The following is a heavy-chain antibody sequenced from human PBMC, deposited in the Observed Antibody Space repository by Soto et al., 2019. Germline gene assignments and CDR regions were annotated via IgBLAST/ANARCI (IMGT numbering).Heavy chain of an antibody. CDR3: ARGGGYSYGYIDY. V-gene: IGHV3-74*01. Sequence: EVQLVESGGGLVQPGGSLRLSCAASGFTFSSYWMHWVRQAPGKGLVWVSRINSDGSSTSYADSVKGRFTISRDNAKNTVYLQMNSLRAEDTAVYYCARGGGYSYGYIDYWGQGTLVTVSS. D-gene: IGHD5-18*01. J-gene: IGHJ4*02. CDR2: INSDGSST. CDR1: GFTFSSYW.